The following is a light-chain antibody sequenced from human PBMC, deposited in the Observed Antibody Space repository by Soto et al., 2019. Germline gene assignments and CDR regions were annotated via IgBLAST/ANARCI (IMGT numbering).Light chain of an antibody. CDR3: ASYAGSNNYV. CDR2: EVT. J-gene: IGLJ1*01. Sequence: QSALTQPPSASGSPGKSVTISCTGTSSDVGGYNYVSWYLQHPGKAPKVLIYEVTKRPSGVPGRFSGSKSGDTASLTVSGLQSEDEATYYCASYAGSNNYVFGTGTKVTVL. V-gene: IGLV2-8*01. CDR1: SSDVGGYNY.